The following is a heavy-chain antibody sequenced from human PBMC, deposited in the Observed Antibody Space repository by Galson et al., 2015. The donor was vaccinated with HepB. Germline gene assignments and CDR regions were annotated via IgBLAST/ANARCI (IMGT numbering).Heavy chain of an antibody. D-gene: IGHD6-13*01. CDR1: RFTFDDYA. CDR2: ISWNSGSI. J-gene: IGHJ3*02. Sequence: LRLSCAASRFTFDDYAMHWVRQAPGKGLEWVSGISWNSGSIDYADSVKGRFTISRDNAKNSPYLQMNSLRAEDTALYYCAKDIEGRGSWYNGDAFDIWGQGTMVTVSS. V-gene: IGHV3-9*01. CDR3: AKDIEGRGSWYNGDAFDI.